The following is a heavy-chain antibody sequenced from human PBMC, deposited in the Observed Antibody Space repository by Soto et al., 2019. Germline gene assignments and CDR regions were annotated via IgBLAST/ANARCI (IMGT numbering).Heavy chain of an antibody. J-gene: IGHJ6*02. CDR3: ASFGGAHYDFWSGYSYGMDV. Sequence: TLYLTCTVSGGSISSGGYYWSWIRQHPGKGLEWIGYIYYSGSTYYNPSLKSRVTISVDTSKNQFSLKLSSVTAADTAVYYCASFGGAHYDFWSGYSYGMDVWGQGTTVTVSS. D-gene: IGHD3-3*01. CDR2: IYYSGST. CDR1: GGSISSGGYY. V-gene: IGHV4-31*03.